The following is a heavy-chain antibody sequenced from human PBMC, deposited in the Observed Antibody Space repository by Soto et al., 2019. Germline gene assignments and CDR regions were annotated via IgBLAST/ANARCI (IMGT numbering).Heavy chain of an antibody. CDR2: IYTNGDT. Sequence: EVQLVESGGGLVQPGGSLRLSCAASRISVTNNYMSWVRQAPGKGLEWVSLIYTNGDTDYADSVKGRFTISRDSSKNTVYLQLNSLTAEDTAVYYCVREGGRYCGGINGLNWFALGGQGTLVTVSS. J-gene: IGHJ5*02. CDR1: RISVTNNY. CDR3: VREGGRYCGGINGLNWFAL. D-gene: IGHD2-21*01. V-gene: IGHV3-66*01.